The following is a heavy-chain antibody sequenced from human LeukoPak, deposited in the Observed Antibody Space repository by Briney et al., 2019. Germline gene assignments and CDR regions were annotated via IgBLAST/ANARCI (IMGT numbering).Heavy chain of an antibody. V-gene: IGHV3-74*01. Sequence: GGSLRLSCTASGFSFSGHWMHWARQLPGKGLVWVSRISPTGSTTRYADSVKGRFTVSRDNAKNTLYLQVNNLRAEDTAVYYCARGPNSNWSGLDFWGQGTLLTVSS. D-gene: IGHD6-6*01. CDR2: ISPTGSTT. CDR1: GFSFSGHW. J-gene: IGHJ4*02. CDR3: ARGPNSNWSGLDF.